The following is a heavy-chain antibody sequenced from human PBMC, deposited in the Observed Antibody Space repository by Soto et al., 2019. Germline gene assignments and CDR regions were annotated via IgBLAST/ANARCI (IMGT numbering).Heavy chain of an antibody. CDR3: AKDRVADYYYGMDV. CDR1: GFTFDDYA. Sequence: EVQLVESGGGLVQPGRSLRLSCAASGFTFDDYAMHWVRQAPGKGLEWVSGISWNSGSIGYADSVKGRFTISRDNAKNSLYLQMNNLRAEDTALYYCAKDRVADYYYGMDVWGQGTTVTVSS. D-gene: IGHD2-15*01. CDR2: ISWNSGSI. V-gene: IGHV3-9*01. J-gene: IGHJ6*02.